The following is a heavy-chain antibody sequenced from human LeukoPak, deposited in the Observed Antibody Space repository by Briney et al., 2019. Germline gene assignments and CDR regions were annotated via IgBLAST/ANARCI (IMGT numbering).Heavy chain of an antibody. J-gene: IGHJ4*02. V-gene: IGHV4-59*08. CDR2: VYYTGTT. Sequence: PSETLSLTCTVSGGSFEHYFWSWIRQPPGKGLEFLGYVYYTGTTDYSPSLKSRLTISADTARNQFSLSLRSVTAADTAVYFCASHRRSHGAEYWGQGTLVTVSS. CDR3: ASHRRSHGAEY. D-gene: IGHD5-18*01. CDR1: GGSFEHYF.